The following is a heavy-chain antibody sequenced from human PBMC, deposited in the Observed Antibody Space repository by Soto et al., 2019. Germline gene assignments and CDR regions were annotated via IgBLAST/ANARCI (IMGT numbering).Heavy chain of an antibody. CDR1: GFTFSSYD. CDR2: IGTAGDP. J-gene: IGHJ6*02. D-gene: IGHD2-15*01. V-gene: IGHV3-13*05. Sequence: PGGPLRLSCAASGFTFSSYDMHWVRQATGKGLEWVSAIGTAGDPYYPGSVKGRFTISRENAKNSLYLQMNSLRAGDTAVYYCARGLRLGYCSGGSCLGYGMDVWGQGTTVTVSS. CDR3: ARGLRLGYCSGGSCLGYGMDV.